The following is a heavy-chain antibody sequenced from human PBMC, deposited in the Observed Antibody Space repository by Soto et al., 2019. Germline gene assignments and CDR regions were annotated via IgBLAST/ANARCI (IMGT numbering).Heavy chain of an antibody. CDR1: GGSFSGYY. V-gene: IGHV4-34*01. J-gene: IGHJ4*02. CDR3: AREGTSSSWYFV. CDR2: INHSGST. D-gene: IGHD6-13*01. Sequence: SETLSLTCAVYGGSFSGYYWSWIRQPPGKGLEWIGEINHSGSTNYNPSLKSRVTISVDMSKNQFSLKLSSVTAADTAVYYCAREGTSSSWYFVWGQGTLVTVSS.